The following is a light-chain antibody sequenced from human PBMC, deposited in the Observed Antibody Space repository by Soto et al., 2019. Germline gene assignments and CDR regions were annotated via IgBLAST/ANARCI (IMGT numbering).Light chain of an antibody. CDR3: EAWDSSLSAGV. CDR1: RSNIGNNY. V-gene: IGLV1-51*01. CDR2: DND. J-gene: IGLJ3*02. Sequence: QSVLTQPPSVSAAPGQKVTVSCSGSRSNIGNNYVSWYQHLPGTAPKPLIYDNDKRPSGIPDRFSASKSGTSATLGITGLQTGDEADYYCEAWDSSLSAGVFGGGTKLTVL.